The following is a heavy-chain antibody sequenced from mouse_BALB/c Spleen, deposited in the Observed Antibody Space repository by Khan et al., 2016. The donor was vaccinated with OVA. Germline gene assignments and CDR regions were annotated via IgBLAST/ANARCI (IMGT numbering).Heavy chain of an antibody. CDR1: GYSFTSYL. D-gene: IGHD1-1*02. Sequence: VQLQQSGTVLARPGASVKMSCKASGYSFTSYLIHWVKQRPGQGLEWIGDIYPGNSDTSYNQKFKDKSTLPAGTSARTAYLELSSLKNEDSAVFDGTWGGWRSIDYWGQGTLVTVSA. CDR2: IYPGNSDT. J-gene: IGHJ3*01. V-gene: IGHV1-5*01. CDR3: TWGGWRSIDY.